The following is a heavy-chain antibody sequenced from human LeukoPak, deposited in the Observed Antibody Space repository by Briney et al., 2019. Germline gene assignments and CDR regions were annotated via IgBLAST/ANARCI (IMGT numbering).Heavy chain of an antibody. CDR1: GGSISSYY. D-gene: IGHD6-19*01. CDR3: ARLVGYSSGWYSGAGDYFDY. CDR2: IYYSGST. V-gene: IGHV4-59*08. J-gene: IGHJ4*02. Sequence: SETLSLTCTVSGGSISSYYWSWIRQPPGKGLEWIGYIYYSGSTNYNPSLKSRVTILVDTSKNQFSLKLSSVTAADTAVYYCARLVGYSSGWYSGAGDYFDYWGQGTLVTVSS.